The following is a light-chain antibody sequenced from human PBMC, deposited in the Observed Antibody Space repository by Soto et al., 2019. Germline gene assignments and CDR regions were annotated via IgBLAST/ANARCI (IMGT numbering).Light chain of an antibody. CDR1: QGISSW. CDR2: AAS. V-gene: IGKV1-12*01. CDR3: QQAHSFLRP. Sequence: DIQMTQSPSSVSASVGDRVTITCRASQGISSWLAWYQQKPGKAPKLLIYAASSLQSGVPSRFSGSGSGTDFTLPIQNLQPEDFEPSYCQQAHSFLRPLGPGTKVDSK. J-gene: IGKJ3*01.